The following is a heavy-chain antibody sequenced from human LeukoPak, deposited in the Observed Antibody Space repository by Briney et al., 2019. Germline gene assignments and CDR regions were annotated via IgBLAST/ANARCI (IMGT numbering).Heavy chain of an antibody. V-gene: IGHV3-30*18. CDR2: ISYDGSNK. Sequence: PGGSLRLSCAASGFTFSSYGMHWVRQAPGKGLEWVAVISYDGSNKYYADSVKGRFTISRDNSKNTLYLQMNSLRAEDTAVYYCAKEDYYDFWSGYYPFDYWGQGTLVTVSS. CDR1: GFTFSSYG. J-gene: IGHJ4*02. CDR3: AKEDYYDFWSGYYPFDY. D-gene: IGHD3-3*01.